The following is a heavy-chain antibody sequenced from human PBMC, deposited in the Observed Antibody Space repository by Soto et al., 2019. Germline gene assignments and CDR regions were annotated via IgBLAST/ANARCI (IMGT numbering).Heavy chain of an antibody. V-gene: IGHV1-3*01. Sequence: QVQLVQSGAEVKKPGASVKVSCKASGYTFTNYAIHWMRQAPGQRLEWMGWITAGNGNTKYSQYFQGRVTITRDTSANTAYMELSSLRSEETAVYYCARDGTGYYTPDLWGQGTLVTVSS. CDR3: ARDGTGYYTPDL. CDR1: GYTFTNYA. D-gene: IGHD3-9*01. J-gene: IGHJ5*02. CDR2: ITAGNGNT.